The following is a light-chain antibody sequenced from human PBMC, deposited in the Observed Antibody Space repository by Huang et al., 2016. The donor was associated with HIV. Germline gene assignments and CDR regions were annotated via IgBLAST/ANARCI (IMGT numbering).Light chain of an antibody. CDR3: QQFGTSPFT. V-gene: IGKV3-20*01. CDR2: DAS. J-gene: IGKJ4*01. Sequence: IVLTQSPGTLSLSPGEKATLSCRASQSVNSDSLAWYQQKPGQAPRLLMSDASKRATGIPDRCSGSGYGTRVTLSISRLEPEDFAVYYCQQFGTSPFTFGGGTRVEIK. CDR1: QSVNSDS.